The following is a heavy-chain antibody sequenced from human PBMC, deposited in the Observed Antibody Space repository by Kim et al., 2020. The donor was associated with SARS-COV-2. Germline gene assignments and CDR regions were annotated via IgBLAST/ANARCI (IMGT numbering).Heavy chain of an antibody. D-gene: IGHD2-21*02. Sequence: TYYNPSLKSRVTISVDTSKNQFSLKLSSVTAADTAVYYCARAAIPNWFDPWGQGTLVTVSS. V-gene: IGHV4-31*02. CDR3: ARAAIPNWFDP. CDR2: T. J-gene: IGHJ5*02.